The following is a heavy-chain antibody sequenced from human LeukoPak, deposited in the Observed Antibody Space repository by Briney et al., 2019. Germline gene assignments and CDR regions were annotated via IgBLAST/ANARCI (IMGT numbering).Heavy chain of an antibody. CDR1: GGSISSGSYY. V-gene: IGHV4-61*02. J-gene: IGHJ4*02. Sequence: TLSLTCTVSGGSISSGSYYWSWIRQPAGKGLEWIGRIYTSGSTNYNPSLKSRVTISVDTSKNQFSLKLSSVTAADTAVYYCARGAFWSGYYDYWGQGTLVTVSS. CDR2: IYTSGST. CDR3: ARGAFWSGYYDY. D-gene: IGHD3-3*01.